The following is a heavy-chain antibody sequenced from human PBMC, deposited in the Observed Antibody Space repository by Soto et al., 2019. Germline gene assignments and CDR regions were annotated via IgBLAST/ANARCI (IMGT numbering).Heavy chain of an antibody. CDR3: AKDLLWGQSDY. V-gene: IGHV3-74*03. D-gene: IGHD3-16*01. Sequence: EVQLVESGGGLVQPGGSLRLSCAVSGFTFSRYWMHWFRQDPGNGLVWVSSINTDGTNTQYADSVRGRFTVSRDNAKKTVYLQMISLRSEYTAVYYCAKDLLWGQSDYWGQGTLVVVSS. CDR2: INTDGTNT. CDR1: GFTFSRYW. J-gene: IGHJ4*02.